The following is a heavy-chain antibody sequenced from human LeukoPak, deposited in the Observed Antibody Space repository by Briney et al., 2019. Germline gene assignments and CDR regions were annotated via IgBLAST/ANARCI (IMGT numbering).Heavy chain of an antibody. CDR1: GGSISSSSYY. CDR2: IYYSGST. V-gene: IGHV4-39*01. Sequence: SETLSLTCTVSGGSISSSSYYWGWIRQPPGKGLEWVGSIYYSGSTYYNPSLKSRVTISVDTSKNQFSLKLSSVTAADTAVYYCARGREDTAMAYYFDYWGQGTLVTVSS. CDR3: ARGREDTAMAYYFDY. D-gene: IGHD5-18*01. J-gene: IGHJ4*02.